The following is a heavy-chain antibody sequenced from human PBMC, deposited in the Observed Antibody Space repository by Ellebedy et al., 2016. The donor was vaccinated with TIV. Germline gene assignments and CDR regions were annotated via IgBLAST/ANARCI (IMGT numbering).Heavy chain of an antibody. CDR2: IGSSITTI. D-gene: IGHD3-10*01. V-gene: IGHV3-48*04. J-gene: IGHJ6*02. Sequence: GESLKISCAASGFSFSSYSMHWVRQAPGKGLAWVSYIGSSITTIYYADSVKGRFTVSRDNAKNSLYLQLNSLSAEDTAVYYCAREIFLWSLGNYYYGMDVWGHGTTVIVSS. CDR1: GFSFSSYS. CDR3: AREIFLWSLGNYYYGMDV.